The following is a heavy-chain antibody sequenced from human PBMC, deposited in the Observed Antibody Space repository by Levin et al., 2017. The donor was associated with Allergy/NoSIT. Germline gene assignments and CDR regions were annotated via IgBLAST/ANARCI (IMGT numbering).Heavy chain of an antibody. J-gene: IGHJ3*02. CDR1: GFTFSSYS. CDR3: ARDDREGYSSSPFDLSPTSLVAFDI. CDR2: ISSSSSYI. Sequence: GGSLRLSCAASGFTFSSYSMNWVRQAPGKGLEWVSSISSSSSYIYYADSVKGRFTISRDNAKNSLYLQMNSLRAEDTAVYYCARDDREGYSSSPFDLSPTSLVAFDIWGQGTMVTVSS. D-gene: IGHD6-13*01. V-gene: IGHV3-21*01.